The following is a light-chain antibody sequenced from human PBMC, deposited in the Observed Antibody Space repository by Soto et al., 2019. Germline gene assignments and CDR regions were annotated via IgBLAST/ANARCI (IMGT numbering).Light chain of an antibody. CDR2: EVS. V-gene: IGLV2-14*02. CDR3: SSYAGNNIVV. CDR1: SSDVGSYNL. Sequence: QSVLTQPASVSGSPGQSITISCTGTSSDVGSYNLVSWYQQHPGKAPKLMIYEVSERPSAVPDRFSGSKSGNTASLTVSGLQADDEADYYCSSYAGNNIVVFGGGTKLTVL. J-gene: IGLJ2*01.